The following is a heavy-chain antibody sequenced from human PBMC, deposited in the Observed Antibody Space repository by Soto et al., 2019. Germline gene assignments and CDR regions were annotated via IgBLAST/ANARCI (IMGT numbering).Heavy chain of an antibody. CDR3: ARAERGGRDDYYGMDV. CDR1: GGTFSSYA. J-gene: IGHJ6*02. CDR2: IIPIFGTA. Sequence: SVKVSCKDSGGTFSSYAIRWVRQAPGQGLEWMGGIIPIFGTANYAQKFQGRVTITADESTSTAYMELSSLRSEDTAVYYCARAERGGRDDYYGMDVWGQGTTVTVSS. V-gene: IGHV1-69*13. D-gene: IGHD1-1*01.